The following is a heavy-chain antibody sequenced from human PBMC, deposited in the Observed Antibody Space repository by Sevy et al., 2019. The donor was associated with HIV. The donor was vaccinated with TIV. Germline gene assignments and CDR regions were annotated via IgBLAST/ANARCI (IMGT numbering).Heavy chain of an antibody. J-gene: IGHJ4*02. D-gene: IGHD1-26*01. CDR2: IYYNGHI. CDR3: AGENAWGRGYS. Sequence: SETLSLTCTVSGGSITSLYWNWIRQPPGKGLEWIANIYYNGHIDYNPSLKSRVTLSLDTSKNQFSLRLSSVTAADTALYYCAGENAWGRGYSWGQGTLVTVSS. V-gene: IGHV4-59*08. CDR1: GGSITSLY.